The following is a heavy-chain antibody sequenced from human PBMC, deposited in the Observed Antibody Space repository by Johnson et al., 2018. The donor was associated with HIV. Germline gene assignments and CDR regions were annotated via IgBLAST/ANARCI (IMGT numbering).Heavy chain of an antibody. J-gene: IGHJ3*02. V-gene: IGHV3-66*02. CDR2: IYSGGST. Sequence: MQVVESGGGVVQPGRSLRLSCAASGFTFSSSWMHWVCQAPEKGLEWVSVIYSGGSTYYADSVKGRFTISRDNSKNTLYLQMNSLRAEDTAVYYCARGVGNDALDIWGQGTMVTVSS. CDR1: GFTFSSSW. D-gene: IGHD1-26*01. CDR3: ARGVGNDALDI.